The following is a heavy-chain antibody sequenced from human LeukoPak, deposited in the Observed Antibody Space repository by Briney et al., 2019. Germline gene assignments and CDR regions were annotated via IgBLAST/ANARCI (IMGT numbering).Heavy chain of an antibody. CDR3: ARLNPYYYDRSGPFDY. D-gene: IGHD3-22*01. V-gene: IGHV4-59*08. CDR2: IYYSGST. J-gene: IGHJ4*02. Sequence: TSETLSLTGTVSGGSISSYYWSWIRQPPGKGLEWIGYIYYSGSTNYKPSLKRRVTISVDTSKNQFSLKLSSVTAADTAVYYCARLNPYYYDRSGPFDYWGQGPLVPVSS. CDR1: GGSISSYY.